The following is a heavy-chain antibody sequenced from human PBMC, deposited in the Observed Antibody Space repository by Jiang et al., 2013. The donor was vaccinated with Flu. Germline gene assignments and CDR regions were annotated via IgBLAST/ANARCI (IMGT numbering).Heavy chain of an antibody. Sequence: GSGLVKPSETLSLNCAVSGYSISSGYYWGWIRQPPGKGLEWIGSIYHSGTTYYNPSLKSRVTISADTSKNHFSLKLNSVTAADTAVYYCVRDKSWELTVLDYWGQGSLVTVSS. J-gene: IGHJ4*02. CDR2: IYHSGTT. V-gene: IGHV4-38-2*02. CDR1: GYSISSGYY. CDR3: VRDKSWELTVLDY. D-gene: IGHD1-26*01.